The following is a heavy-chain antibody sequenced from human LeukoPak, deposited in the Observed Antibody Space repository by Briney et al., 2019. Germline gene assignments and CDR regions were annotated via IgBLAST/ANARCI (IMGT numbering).Heavy chain of an antibody. J-gene: IGHJ5*02. D-gene: IGHD5-12*01. CDR3: ARDLDGYRSGNGA. Sequence: GGSLRLSCAASGFIFSNYWMHWVRQAPGKGLVWVSRINTDGSSTDYADSVKGRFTISRDNAKDTLYLQMNSLRAEDTAVYYCARDLDGYRSGNGAWGQGTLVTVSS. CDR1: GFIFSNYW. V-gene: IGHV3-74*01. CDR2: INTDGSST.